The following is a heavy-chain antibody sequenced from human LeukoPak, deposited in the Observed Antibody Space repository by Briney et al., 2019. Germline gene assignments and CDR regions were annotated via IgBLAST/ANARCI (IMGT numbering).Heavy chain of an antibody. Sequence: ASVKVSCKVSGYTLTELSMHWVRQAPGKGLEWMGGFDPEDGETVYAQKFQGRVTMTEDTSTDTAYMELSSLRSEDTAVYYCATEKVTMVRGVPYYYYYGMDVWGQGTTVTVSS. CDR2: FDPEDGET. V-gene: IGHV1-24*01. CDR3: ATEKVTMVRGVPYYYYYGMDV. CDR1: GYTLTELS. D-gene: IGHD3-10*01. J-gene: IGHJ6*02.